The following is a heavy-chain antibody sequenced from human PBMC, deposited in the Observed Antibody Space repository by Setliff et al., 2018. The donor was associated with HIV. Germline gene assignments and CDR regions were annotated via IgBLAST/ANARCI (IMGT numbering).Heavy chain of an antibody. D-gene: IGHD6-6*01. CDR1: GYSISSGYY. CDR3: GKQYSMYYYYYMDV. CDR2: IDPGGGST. J-gene: IGHJ6*03. V-gene: IGHV3-53*01. Sequence: PSETLSLTCAVSGYSISSGYYWGWIRQTPGKGLEWVSGIDPGGGSTSYADSVKGRFTISRDNSKNTLYLQLNSLRAEGTAMYYCGKQYSMYYYYYMDVWGKGTTVTVSS.